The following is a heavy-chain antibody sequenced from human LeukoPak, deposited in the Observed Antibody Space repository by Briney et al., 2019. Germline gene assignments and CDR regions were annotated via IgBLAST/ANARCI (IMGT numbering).Heavy chain of an antibody. CDR3: ARPAPYYYGSGSVVY. V-gene: IGHV1-2*02. CDR1: GYTFTGYY. J-gene: IGHJ4*02. Sequence: ASVKVSCKASGYTFTGYYMHWVRQAPGQALEWVGWINPNSGGTNYAQKFQGRVTMTRDTSISTAYMELSRLRSDDTAVYYCARPAPYYYGSGSVVYWGQGTLVTVSS. CDR2: INPNSGGT. D-gene: IGHD3-10*01.